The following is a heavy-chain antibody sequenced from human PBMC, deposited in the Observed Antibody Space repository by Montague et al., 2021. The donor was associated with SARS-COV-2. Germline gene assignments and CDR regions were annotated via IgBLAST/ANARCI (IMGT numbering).Heavy chain of an antibody. D-gene: IGHD3-22*01. Sequence: TLSLTCTVSGGSISSGGYYWSWIRQHPGKGLEWIGYIYHTGSTHYNPSLKSRVTISKETSKNQFSLNLSSVTAADSAVYYCARDSGYYDSSGYSYDAFDIGAKGQWSPSLQ. CDR1: GGSISSGGYY. J-gene: IGHJ3*02. CDR3: ARDSGYYDSSGYSYDAFDI. V-gene: IGHV4-31*03. CDR2: IYHTGST.